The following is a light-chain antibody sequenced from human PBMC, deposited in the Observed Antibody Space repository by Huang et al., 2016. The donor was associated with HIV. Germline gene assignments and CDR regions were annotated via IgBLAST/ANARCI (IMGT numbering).Light chain of an antibody. CDR3: QQYYSTPPLT. V-gene: IGKV4-1*01. J-gene: IGKJ4*01. CDR1: QALLYSSNNKNY. CDR2: WAS. Sequence: DIVMTQSPDSLAVSLGERATINCKSSQALLYSSNNKNYLAWYQQKPGQPPKLLIDWASTRESGVPDRFIGSGSGTDFTLTISSLQAEDVAVYYCQQYYSTPPLTFGGGTKVEIK.